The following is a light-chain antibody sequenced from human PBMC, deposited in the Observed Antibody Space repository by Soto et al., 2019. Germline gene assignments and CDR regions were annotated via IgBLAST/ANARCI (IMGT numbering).Light chain of an antibody. J-gene: IGKJ2*01. CDR2: DAS. V-gene: IGKV3-20*01. CDR3: QQYGSSLPYT. Sequence: EIVLTQSPGTLSLSPGERATLSCRASQSISSGYLAWYQHKPGQAPRLLIYDASSRATGIPDRFSGSGSGTDVTLTISRLEPEDFAVYYCQQYGSSLPYTFGQGTKLQIK. CDR1: QSISSGY.